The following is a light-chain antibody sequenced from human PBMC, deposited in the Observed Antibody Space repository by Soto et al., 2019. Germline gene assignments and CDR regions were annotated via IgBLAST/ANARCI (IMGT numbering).Light chain of an antibody. Sequence: EIVMTQSPATLSVSPGEGATLSCRASQSVSSKLAWYQQKPGQAPRPLIYGASTRATGIPARFSGSGSGTDFTLTISSLQSEDFAVYYCQHYNYWPYTFGQGTKVDIK. CDR3: QHYNYWPYT. CDR1: QSVSSK. V-gene: IGKV3-15*01. CDR2: GAS. J-gene: IGKJ2*01.